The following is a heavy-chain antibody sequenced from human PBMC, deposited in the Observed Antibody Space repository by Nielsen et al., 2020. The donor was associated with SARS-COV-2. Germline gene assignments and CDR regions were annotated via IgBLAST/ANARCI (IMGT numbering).Heavy chain of an antibody. D-gene: IGHD6-13*01. Sequence: GGSLRLSCKGSGYSFTSYWISWVRQMPGKGLEWMGRIDPSDSYTNYSPSFQGHVTISADKSISTAYLQWSSLKASDTAMYYCARRGGYSSSFYYYYGMDVWGQGTTVTVSS. V-gene: IGHV5-10-1*01. J-gene: IGHJ6*02. CDR2: IDPSDSYT. CDR1: GYSFTSYW. CDR3: ARRGGYSSSFYYYYGMDV.